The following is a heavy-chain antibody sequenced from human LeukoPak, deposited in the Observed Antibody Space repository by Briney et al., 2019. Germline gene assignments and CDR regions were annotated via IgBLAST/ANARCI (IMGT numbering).Heavy chain of an antibody. CDR2: MNPNSGNT. CDR3: ARSYSSGPVVYFDY. CDR1: GYTFTSYD. Sequence: ASVKVSCKASGYTFTSYDINWVRQATGQGLEWMGWMNPNSGNTGYAQKFQGRVTMTRNTSISTAYMELSSLRSEDTAVYYCARSYSSGPVVYFDYWGQGTLVTVS. D-gene: IGHD6-19*01. J-gene: IGHJ4*02. V-gene: IGHV1-8*01.